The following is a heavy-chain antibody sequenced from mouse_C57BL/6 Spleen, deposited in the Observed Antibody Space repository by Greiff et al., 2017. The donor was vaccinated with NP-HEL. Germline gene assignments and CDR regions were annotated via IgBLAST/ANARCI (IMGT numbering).Heavy chain of an antibody. CDR3: ARRAYDYDGAWFAY. CDR2: IDPETGGT. V-gene: IGHV1-15*01. J-gene: IGHJ3*01. D-gene: IGHD2-4*01. Sequence: QVHVKQSGAELVRPGASVTLSCKASGYTFTDYEMHWVKQTPVHGLEWIGAIDPETGGTAYNQKFKGKAILTVDKSSSTAYMQLSSLTSEDSAVYYCARRAYDYDGAWFAYWGQGTLVTVSA. CDR1: GYTFTDYE.